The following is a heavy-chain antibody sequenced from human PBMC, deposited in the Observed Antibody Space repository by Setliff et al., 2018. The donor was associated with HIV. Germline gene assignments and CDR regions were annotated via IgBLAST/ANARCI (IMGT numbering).Heavy chain of an antibody. CDR2: ISSSSSYT. J-gene: IGHJ6*02. CDR1: GFTFSSYS. Sequence: GGSLRLSCAASGFTFSSYSMNWVRQAPGKGLEWVSYISSSSSYTHYADSVKGRFTISRDNAKNSRYLQMNTLRAGDTALYYCAREPHELRYFDWLLYPAYYYYGMDVWGQGTTVTVSS. CDR3: AREPHELRYFDWLLYPAYYYYGMDV. V-gene: IGHV3-21*04. D-gene: IGHD3-9*01.